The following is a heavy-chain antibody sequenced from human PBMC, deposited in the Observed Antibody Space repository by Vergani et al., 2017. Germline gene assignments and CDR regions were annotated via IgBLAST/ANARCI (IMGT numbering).Heavy chain of an antibody. CDR2: ISAYNGNT. Sequence: QVQLVQSGAEVKKPGASVKVSCKASGYTFTSYGISWVRQAPGQGLEWMGWISAYNGNTNYAQKLQGRVTMTTDTSTSTDYMELRSLRSDDTAVYYCAGNTMVRGVSSEKYYYYGMDVWGQGTTVTVSS. D-gene: IGHD3-10*01. CDR1: GYTFTSYG. V-gene: IGHV1-18*01. CDR3: AGNTMVRGVSSEKYYYYGMDV. J-gene: IGHJ6*02.